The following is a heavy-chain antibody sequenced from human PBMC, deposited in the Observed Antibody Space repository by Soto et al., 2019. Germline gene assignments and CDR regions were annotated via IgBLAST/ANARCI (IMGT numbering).Heavy chain of an antibody. CDR3: ARDHPIAVADDSFGFDY. D-gene: IGHD6-19*01. Sequence: QVQLVQSGAEVKKPGASVKVSCKASGYTFTSYYMHWVRQAPGQGLEWMGIINPSGGSTSYAQKFQGRVTMTRDTSTSTVYMELSSLRSEDTAVYYCARDHPIAVADDSFGFDYWGQGTLVTVSS. CDR1: GYTFTSYY. CDR2: INPSGGST. J-gene: IGHJ4*02. V-gene: IGHV1-46*01.